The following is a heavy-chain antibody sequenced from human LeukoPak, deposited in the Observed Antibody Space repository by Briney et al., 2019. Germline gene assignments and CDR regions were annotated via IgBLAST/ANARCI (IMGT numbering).Heavy chain of an antibody. CDR3: AKDHSVYSSSWFRRGPFDY. D-gene: IGHD6-13*01. Sequence: GGTLRLSCAASGFTFSSYGMSWVRQAPGKGLEWVSAISGSGGTTYSTDSVKGRFTISRDNSQNTLYLQMNSPRVEDTAIYYCAKDHSVYSSSWFRRGPFDYWGQGTLVTVSS. CDR1: GFTFSSYG. V-gene: IGHV3-23*01. J-gene: IGHJ4*02. CDR2: ISGSGGTT.